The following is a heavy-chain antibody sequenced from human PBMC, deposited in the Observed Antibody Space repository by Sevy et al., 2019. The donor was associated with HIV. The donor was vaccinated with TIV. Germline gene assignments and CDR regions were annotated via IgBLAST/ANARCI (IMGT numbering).Heavy chain of an antibody. D-gene: IGHD2-2*01. CDR2: ISGSGGST. J-gene: IGHJ6*03. Sequence: GGSLRLSCAASGFTFSSYAMSWVRQAPGKGLEWVSAISGSGGSTYYADSVKGRFTISRDNSKNTLYLQINSLRAEDTAVYYCAKKDKDCSSTSCYYNYYYYMDVWGKGTTVTVSS. CDR1: GFTFSSYA. V-gene: IGHV3-23*01. CDR3: AKKDKDCSSTSCYYNYYYYMDV.